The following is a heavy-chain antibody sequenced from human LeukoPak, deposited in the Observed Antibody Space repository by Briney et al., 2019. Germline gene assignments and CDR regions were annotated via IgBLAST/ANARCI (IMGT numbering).Heavy chain of an antibody. CDR3: ARRKGGYRPYYYYMDV. CDR1: GFTFDDYG. Sequence: GGSLRLSCAASGFTFDDYGMSWVRQAPGKGLEWVSGINWNGGSTGYADSVKGRFTISRDNAKNSLYLQMNSLRAEDTALYYCARRKGGYRPYYYYMDVWGKGTTVTVSS. J-gene: IGHJ6*03. CDR2: INWNGGST. V-gene: IGHV3-20*04. D-gene: IGHD5-24*01.